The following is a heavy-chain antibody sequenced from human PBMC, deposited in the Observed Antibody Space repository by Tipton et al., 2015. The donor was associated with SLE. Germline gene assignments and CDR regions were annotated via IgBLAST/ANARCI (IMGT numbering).Heavy chain of an antibody. CDR1: GFSISSGKY. CDR3: ARGTYYDILDGFSFDV. CDR2: AYPSGST. J-gene: IGHJ3*01. V-gene: IGHV4-38-2*01. Sequence: TLSLTCAVSGFSISSGKYWGWLRQPPGKGLEWIGFAYPSGSTYYHPSLKSRVNMSLDTSKNLLFVNLRPVTAADTAMYYCARGTYYDILDGFSFDVWGHGTLVTVSS. D-gene: IGHD3-9*01.